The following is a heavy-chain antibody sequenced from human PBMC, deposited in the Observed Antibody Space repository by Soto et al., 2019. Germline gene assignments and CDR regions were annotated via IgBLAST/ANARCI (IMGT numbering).Heavy chain of an antibody. CDR1: GFTFSSYA. CDR2: ISGSGGST. Sequence: EVQLLESGGGLVQPGGSLRLSCAASGFTFSSYAMSWVRQAPGKGLEWVSTISGSGGSTYYADSVKGRFTISRDNSKNTLYRQMTSVGAEDTAVYYCAEDGLGAYAYGSYYFDYWGQGTLVTVSS. CDR3: AEDGLGAYAYGSYYFDY. V-gene: IGHV3-23*01. D-gene: IGHD3-10*01. J-gene: IGHJ4*02.